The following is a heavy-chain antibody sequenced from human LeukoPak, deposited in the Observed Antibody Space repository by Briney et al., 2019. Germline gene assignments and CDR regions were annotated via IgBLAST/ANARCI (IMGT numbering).Heavy chain of an antibody. Sequence: GGSLRLSCAASGFTFSSYAMGWVRQAPGKGLEWVSAISGSGGSTYYAHSVKGRFTISRDNSKNTLYLQMNGLRAEDTVVYYCAKDLATMTTVTPFFGYWGQGTLVTVSS. D-gene: IGHD4-17*01. CDR3: AKDLATMTTVTPFFGY. V-gene: IGHV3-23*01. CDR1: GFTFSSYA. J-gene: IGHJ1*01. CDR2: ISGSGGST.